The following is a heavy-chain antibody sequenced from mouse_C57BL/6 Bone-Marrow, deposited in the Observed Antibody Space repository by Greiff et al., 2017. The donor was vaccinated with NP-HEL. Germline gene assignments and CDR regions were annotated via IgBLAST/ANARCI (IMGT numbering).Heavy chain of an antibody. J-gene: IGHJ4*01. CDR1: GYTFTSYW. Sequence: QVQLKQPGAELVKPGASVKLSCKASGYTFTSYWMHWVKQRPGRGLEWIGRIDPNSGGTKDNEKFKSKATLTVDKPSSTAYMQLSSLTSEDSAVYYCARSGYYGPYAMDYWGQGTSVTVSS. CDR2: IDPNSGGT. CDR3: ARSGYYGPYAMDY. V-gene: IGHV1-72*01. D-gene: IGHD1-2*01.